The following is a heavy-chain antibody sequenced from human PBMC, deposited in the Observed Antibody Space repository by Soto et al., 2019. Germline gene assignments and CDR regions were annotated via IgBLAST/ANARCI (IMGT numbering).Heavy chain of an antibody. CDR3: ARAGYSSSWGFDY. D-gene: IGHD6-13*01. J-gene: IGHJ4*02. CDR2: IYYGGST. V-gene: IGHV4-59*12. CDR1: GGSISSYY. Sequence: SETLSLTCTVSGGSISSYYWSWIRQPPGKGLEWIGYIYYGGSTNYNPSLKSRVTISVDTSKNQFSLKLSSVTAADTAVYYCARAGYSSSWGFDYWGQGTLVTVSS.